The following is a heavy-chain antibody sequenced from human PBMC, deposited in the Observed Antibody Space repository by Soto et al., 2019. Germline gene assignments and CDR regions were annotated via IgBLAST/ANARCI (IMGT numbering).Heavy chain of an antibody. V-gene: IGHV1-8*01. CDR1: GYTFTSYD. CDR3: ARGGATTVTTFWPSYYYYYMDV. J-gene: IGHJ6*03. Sequence: ASVKVSCKASGYTFTSYDINWVRQATGQGLEWMGWMNPNSGNTGYAQKFQGRVTMTRNTSISTAYMELSSLRSEDTAVYYCARGGATTVTTFWPSYYYYYMDVWGKGTTVTVSS. D-gene: IGHD4-17*01. CDR2: MNPNSGNT.